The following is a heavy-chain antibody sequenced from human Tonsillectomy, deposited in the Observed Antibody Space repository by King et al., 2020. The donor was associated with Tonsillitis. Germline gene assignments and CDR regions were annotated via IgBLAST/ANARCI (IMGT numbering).Heavy chain of an antibody. CDR1: GYSFSKYW. CDR2: IYPGDSDT. Sequence: VQLVESGAEVKKPGESLKISCKGSGYSFSKYWIGWVRQMPGKGLEWMAIIYPGDSDTRYSPSFQGQVTISPARSISTAYLQWSSLQASDTAMYYCARGYCSSGGFCTGWFDPWGQGTLVTVSS. J-gene: IGHJ5*02. V-gene: IGHV5-51*01. D-gene: IGHD2-15*01. CDR3: ARGYCSSGGFCTGWFDP.